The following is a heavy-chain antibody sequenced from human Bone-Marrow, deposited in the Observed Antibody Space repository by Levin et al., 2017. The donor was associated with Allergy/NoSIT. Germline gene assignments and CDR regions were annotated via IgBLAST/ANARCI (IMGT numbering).Heavy chain of an antibody. CDR3: ARSAAAGAYNWFDP. J-gene: IGHJ5*02. CDR2: IYYSGST. D-gene: IGHD6-13*01. CDR1: GGSISSYY. Sequence: SCTVSGGSISSYYWSWIRQPPGKGLEWIGYIYYSGSTNYNPSLKSRVTISVDTSKNQFSLKLSSVTAADTAVYYCARSAAAGAYNWFDPWGQGTLVTVSS. V-gene: IGHV4-59*01.